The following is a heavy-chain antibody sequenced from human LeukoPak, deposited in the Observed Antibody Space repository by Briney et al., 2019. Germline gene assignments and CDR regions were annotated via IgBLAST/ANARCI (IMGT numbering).Heavy chain of an antibody. CDR1: GYTFTSYG. CDR2: INPSGGST. CDR3: ARDTRYSSSWPYYYYYYMGV. V-gene: IGHV1-46*01. D-gene: IGHD6-13*01. J-gene: IGHJ6*03. Sequence: ASVKVSYKASGYTFTSYGISWVRQAPGQGLEWMGIINPSGGSTSYAQKFQGRVTMTRDTSTSTVYMELSSLRSEDTAVYYCARDTRYSSSWPYYYYYYMGVWGKGTTVTISS.